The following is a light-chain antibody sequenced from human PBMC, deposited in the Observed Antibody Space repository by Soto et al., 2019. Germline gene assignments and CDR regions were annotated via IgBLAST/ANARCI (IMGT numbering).Light chain of an antibody. CDR3: QQYKT. CDR1: EGISTN. CDR2: GAS. Sequence: EIVMTQSPATLSVSPGERVTLSCRASEGISTNLFLYQQKPGQAPRLLIYGASSKATGIPDRFSGGGSGADFTLTISRLEPEDFAVYYCQQYKTFGQGTKVDMK. J-gene: IGKJ1*01. V-gene: IGKV3-15*01.